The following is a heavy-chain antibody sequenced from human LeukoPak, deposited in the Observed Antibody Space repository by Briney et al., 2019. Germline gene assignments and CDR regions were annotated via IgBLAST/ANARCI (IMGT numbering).Heavy chain of an antibody. Sequence: SETLSLTCTVSGGSISSSSYYWGWIRQPPGKGLECIGSIYYSGSTYYNPSLKSRVTISVDTSKNQFSLKLSSVTAADTAVYYCARGVVDSPFDYWGQGTLVTVSS. V-gene: IGHV4-39*07. CDR1: GGSISSSSYY. J-gene: IGHJ4*02. CDR3: ARGVVDSPFDY. CDR2: IYYSGST. D-gene: IGHD2-15*01.